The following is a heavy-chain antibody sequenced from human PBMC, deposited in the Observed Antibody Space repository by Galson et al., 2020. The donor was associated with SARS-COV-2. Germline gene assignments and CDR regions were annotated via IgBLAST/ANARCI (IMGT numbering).Heavy chain of an antibody. CDR3: AKDLKYTVLFDY. Sequence: GGSLRLSCAASGFTFSNFGMHWVRQAPGKGLEWVAAVSYDGSNKYYPDSVKGRFTISRDNSQNTLYLQVNSLRAEDTAVYYCAKDLKYTVLFDYWGQGALVTVSS. V-gene: IGHV3-30*18. D-gene: IGHD4-4*01. CDR2: VSYDGSNK. CDR1: GFTFSNFG. J-gene: IGHJ4*02.